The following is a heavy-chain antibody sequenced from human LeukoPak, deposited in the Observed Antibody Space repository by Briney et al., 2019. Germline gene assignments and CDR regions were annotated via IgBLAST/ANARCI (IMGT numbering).Heavy chain of an antibody. CDR1: GGSFSGYY. CDR2: INHSGST. J-gene: IGHJ6*02. CDR3: ARGNTRGGYCSSTSCYKYYYYYGMDV. V-gene: IGHV4-34*01. Sequence: SETLSLTCAVYGGSFSGYYWSWIRQPPGKGLEWIGEINHSGSTNYSPSLKSRVTISVDTSKNQFSLKLSSVTAADTAVYYCARGNTRGGYCSSTSCYKYYYYYGMDVWGQGTTVTVSS. D-gene: IGHD2-2*02.